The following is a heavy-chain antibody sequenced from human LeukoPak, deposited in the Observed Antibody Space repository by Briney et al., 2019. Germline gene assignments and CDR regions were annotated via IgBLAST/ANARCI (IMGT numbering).Heavy chain of an antibody. D-gene: IGHD1-26*01. J-gene: IGHJ6*02. CDR2: IIPIFGTA. Sequence: GASVKVSCKASGGTFSSYAISWVRQAPGQGLEWMGGIIPIFGTANYAQKFQGRVTITADESTSTAYTELSSLRSEDTAVYYCARSRELSYYYYGMDVWGQGTTVTVSS. V-gene: IGHV1-69*13. CDR1: GGTFSSYA. CDR3: ARSRELSYYYYGMDV.